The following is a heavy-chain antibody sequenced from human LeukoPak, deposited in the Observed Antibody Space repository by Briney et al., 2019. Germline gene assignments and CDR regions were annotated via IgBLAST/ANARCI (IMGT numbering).Heavy chain of an antibody. J-gene: IGHJ5*02. CDR1: GGSISSSDYY. CDR2: IYYSGST. CDR3: ARGNWNYNWFDP. V-gene: IGHV4-39*01. Sequence: SETLSLTCTVSGGSISSSDYYWGWIRQPPGKGLEWIASIYYSGSTYYNPSLTSRVTISKDTSKNQFSLKLNSVTAADTAVYYCARGNWNYNWFDPWGQGTLVTVSS. D-gene: IGHD1-7*01.